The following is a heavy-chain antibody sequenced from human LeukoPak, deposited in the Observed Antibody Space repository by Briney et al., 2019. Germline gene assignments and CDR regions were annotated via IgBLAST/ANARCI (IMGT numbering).Heavy chain of an antibody. D-gene: IGHD5-18*01. J-gene: IGHJ3*01. CDR3: ARGGQGDGYSADEAFDL. V-gene: IGHV6-1*01. CDR1: GDSVSSNSS. CDR2: TYYRSKWYN. Sequence: SQTLSLTYAISGDSVSSNSSWNWIRQSPSRGLEWLGRTYYRSKWYNDYVVSVKSRININPDTSKNQFSLQLNSVTPEDTAVYYCARGGQGDGYSADEAFDLWGQGTMVTVS.